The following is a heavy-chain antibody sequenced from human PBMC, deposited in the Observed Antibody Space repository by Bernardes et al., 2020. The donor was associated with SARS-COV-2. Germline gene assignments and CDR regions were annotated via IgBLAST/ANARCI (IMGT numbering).Heavy chain of an antibody. CDR1: GYTFTSYD. J-gene: IGHJ6*02. CDR3: ARVLVSPKGLYYYYGMDV. D-gene: IGHD2-15*01. CDR2: MNPNSGNT. Sequence: ASVKVSCKASGYTFTSYDINWVRQATGQGLEWMGWMNPNSGNTGYAQKFQGRVTMTRNTSISTAYMELSSLRSEDTAVYYCARVLVSPKGLYYYYGMDVWGQGTTVTVSS. V-gene: IGHV1-8*01.